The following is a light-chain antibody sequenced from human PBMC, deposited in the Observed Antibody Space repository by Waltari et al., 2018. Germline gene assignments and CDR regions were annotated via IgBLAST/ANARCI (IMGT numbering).Light chain of an antibody. J-gene: IGKJ1*01. CDR3: QQYNSFPT. CDR1: QSIIPW. V-gene: IGKV1-5*03. CDR2: KAS. Sequence: DIQMTQSPSTLSVSVGDRVTIPCRASQSIIPWLAWYQQKPGKAPKVLIYKASNLQSGVPSRFSGSGSGTEFTLTISSLQPDDFGTYYCQQYNSFPTFGQGTKVEIK.